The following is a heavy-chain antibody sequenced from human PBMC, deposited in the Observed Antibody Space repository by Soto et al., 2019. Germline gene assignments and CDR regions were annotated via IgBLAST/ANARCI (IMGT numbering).Heavy chain of an antibody. CDR2: ISSSSSYI. D-gene: IGHD3-10*01. CDR1: GFTFSSYS. CDR3: ARAALDGFSGSLLGFFFDY. J-gene: IGHJ4*02. Sequence: GGSLRLSCAASGFTFSSYSMNWVRQAPGKGLEWVSSISSSSSYIYYADSVKGRFTISRDNAKNSLYLQMNSLRAEDTAVYYCARAALDGFSGSLLGFFFDYWGQGTLVTVSS. V-gene: IGHV3-21*01.